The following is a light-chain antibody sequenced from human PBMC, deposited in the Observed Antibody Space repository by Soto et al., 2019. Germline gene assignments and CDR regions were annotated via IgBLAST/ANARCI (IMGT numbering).Light chain of an antibody. J-gene: IGLJ3*02. Sequence: QSVLTQPASVSGSPGQSITISCTGTRSDVGNYNLVSWYQQHPGTAPKLIIFEATKRPSGASHRFSGSKSGNTASLTISGLQTEDESDYYCCSYAGSRTWVFGGGTQLTVL. V-gene: IGLV2-23*01. CDR2: EAT. CDR1: RSDVGNYNL. CDR3: CSYAGSRTWV.